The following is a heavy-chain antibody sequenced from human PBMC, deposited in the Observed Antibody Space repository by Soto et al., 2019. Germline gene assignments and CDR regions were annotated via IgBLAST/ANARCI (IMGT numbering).Heavy chain of an antibody. V-gene: IGHV4-59*01. D-gene: IGHD3-22*01. CDR3: ARDRGYYDSSGYLDY. Sequence: PSETLSLTCTVSGASISSYYWSWIRQPPGKGLEWIGYIYYSGSTNYNPSLKSRVTISVDTSKNQFSLKLSSVTAADTAVYYCARDRGYYDSSGYLDYWGQGTLVTVSS. CDR1: GASISSYY. CDR2: IYYSGST. J-gene: IGHJ4*02.